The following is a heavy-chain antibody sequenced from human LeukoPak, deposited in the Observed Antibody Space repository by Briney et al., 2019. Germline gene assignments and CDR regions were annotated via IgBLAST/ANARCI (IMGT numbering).Heavy chain of an antibody. J-gene: IGHJ4*02. D-gene: IGHD3-22*01. CDR2: IYHSGST. CDR1: GGSISSGGYS. CDR3: ARALGGDSSGYPYFDY. V-gene: IGHV4-30-2*01. Sequence: SQTLSLTCAVSGGSISSGGYSWSWIRQPPGKGLEWIGYIYHSGSTYYNPSLKSRVTISVDRSKNQFSLKLSSVTAADTAVYYCARALGGDSSGYPYFDYWGQGTLVTVSS.